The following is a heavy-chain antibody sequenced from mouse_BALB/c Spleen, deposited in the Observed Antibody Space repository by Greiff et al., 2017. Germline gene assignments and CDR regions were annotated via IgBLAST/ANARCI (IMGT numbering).Heavy chain of an antibody. D-gene: IGHD2-2*01. CDR2: ILPGSGST. CDR1: GYTFSSYW. J-gene: IGHJ2*01. CDR3: ASFYYGYDEGGADY. Sequence: VQLQQSGAELMKPGASVKISCKATGYTFSSYWIEWVKQRPGHGLEWIGEILPGSGSTNYNEKFKGKATFTADTSSNTAYMQLSSLTSEDSAVYYCASFYYGYDEGGADYWGQGTTLTVSS. V-gene: IGHV1-9*01.